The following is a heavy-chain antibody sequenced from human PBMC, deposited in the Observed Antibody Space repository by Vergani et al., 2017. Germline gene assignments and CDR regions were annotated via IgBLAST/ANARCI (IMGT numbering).Heavy chain of an antibody. V-gene: IGHV4-34*01. CDR2: INHSGST. J-gene: IGHJ5*02. D-gene: IGHD4-17*01. CDR1: GGSFSGYY. CDR3: ARGPTVTNKYNWFDP. Sequence: QVQLPQWGAGLLKPSETLSLTCAVYGGSFSGYYWSWIRQPPGKGLEWIGEINHSGSTNYNPSLKSRVTISVDTSKNQFSLKLSSVTAADTAVYYCARGPTVTNKYNWFDPWGQGTLVTVSS.